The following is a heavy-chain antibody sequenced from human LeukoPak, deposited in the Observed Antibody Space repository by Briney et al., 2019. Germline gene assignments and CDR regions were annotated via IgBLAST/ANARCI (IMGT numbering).Heavy chain of an antibody. Sequence: GGSLRLSCAASGFTFSSYSMNWVRQAPGKGLEWVSAISGSGFSTYYADSVKGRFTISRDNSKNTLYLQMNSLRAEDTAVYYCAKTPPLKGYLAGVWGQGTTVTVSS. D-gene: IGHD2-15*01. J-gene: IGHJ6*02. CDR1: GFTFSSYS. CDR2: ISGSGFST. CDR3: AKTPPLKGYLAGV. V-gene: IGHV3-23*01.